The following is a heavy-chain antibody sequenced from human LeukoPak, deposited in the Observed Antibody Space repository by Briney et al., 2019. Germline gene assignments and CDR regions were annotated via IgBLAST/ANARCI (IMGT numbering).Heavy chain of an antibody. CDR1: GFTFSSYW. V-gene: IGHV3-74*01. CDR2: INRDGSST. D-gene: IGHD2-15*01. CDR3: ARAAGDCSGGSCYPGEVDY. Sequence: QPGGSLRLSCAAPGFTFSSYWMHWVRQAPRKGLVWVSRINRDGSSTSYADSMKGRCTISRDNAKSTLYLQMNSLRAEDTAVYYCARAAGDCSGGSCYPGEVDYWGQGTLVTVSS. J-gene: IGHJ4*02.